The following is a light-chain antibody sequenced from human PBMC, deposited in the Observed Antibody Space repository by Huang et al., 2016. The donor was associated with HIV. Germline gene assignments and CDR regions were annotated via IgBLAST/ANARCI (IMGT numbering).Light chain of an antibody. CDR1: QSVSSSY. Sequence: EIVLTQSPGTLSLCPGERATLSCRASQSVSSSYLAWYQQKPGQAPRLLIYGASSRATGIPDRFSGSGSGTDFTLTISRLESEDFAVYYCQQYGSSPETFGQGTKVEIK. V-gene: IGKV3-20*01. J-gene: IGKJ1*01. CDR3: QQYGSSPET. CDR2: GAS.